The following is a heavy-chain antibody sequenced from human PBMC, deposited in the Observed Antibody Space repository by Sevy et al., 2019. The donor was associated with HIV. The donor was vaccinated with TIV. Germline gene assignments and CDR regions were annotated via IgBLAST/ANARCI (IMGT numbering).Heavy chain of an antibody. V-gene: IGHV3-49*04. CDR2: LKHKAYGGTL. CDR1: GFTFGDYA. J-gene: IGHJ4*02. CDR3: TGWKGAQSIFDY. D-gene: IGHD1-1*01. Sequence: GGSLRLSCTGSGFTFGDYAMSWVRQAPGKGLEWVAFLKHKAYGGTLDYAASVKGRFSISRDDSKSIAHLQMNDLKTQETALYYCTGWKGAQSIFDYWGQGALVPVSS.